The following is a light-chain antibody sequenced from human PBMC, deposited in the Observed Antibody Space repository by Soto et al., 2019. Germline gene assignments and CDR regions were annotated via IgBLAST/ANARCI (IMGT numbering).Light chain of an antibody. CDR1: ESISNY. CDR2: AAS. J-gene: IGKJ4*01. Sequence: QMTQSPSSLSAFVGARVTITCRASESISNYLNWYQQKQGKAPKLLIYAASSLQSGVPSRFSVIVSGTDLTINISSLQPEDGETYDGQQRNSTPLTFGGGTKVDIK. V-gene: IGKV1-39*01. CDR3: QQRNSTPLT.